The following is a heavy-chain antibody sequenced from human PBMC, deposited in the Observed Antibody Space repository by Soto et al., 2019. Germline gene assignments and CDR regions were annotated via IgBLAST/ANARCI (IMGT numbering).Heavy chain of an antibody. D-gene: IGHD3-10*01. CDR3: AKGAGVYYYGSGSYGY. J-gene: IGHJ4*02. V-gene: IGHV3-23*01. CDR2: ISGSGGST. CDR1: GFTFSSYS. Sequence: GGSLRLSCAASGFTFSSYSMNWVRQAPGKGLEWVSAISGSGGSTYYADSVKGRFTISRDNSKNTLYLQMSSLRAEDTAVYYCAKGAGVYYYGSGSYGYWGQGTLVTVSS.